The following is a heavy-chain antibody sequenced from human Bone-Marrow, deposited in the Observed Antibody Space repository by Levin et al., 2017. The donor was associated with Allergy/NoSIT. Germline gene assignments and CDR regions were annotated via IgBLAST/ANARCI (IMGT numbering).Heavy chain of an antibody. J-gene: IGHJ4*02. D-gene: IGHD6-13*01. CDR3: AREETPITTAANTLLF. Sequence: PQASVKVSCKVSGYTFTGYYLHWVRQAPGQGLEWMGRIDPSNGETRYSYRFQGRVTMTRVTSISTVFMELSRLESDDTAMYFCAREETPITTAANTLLFWGQGTLVTVTS. CDR1: GYTFTGYY. CDR2: IDPSNGET. V-gene: IGHV1-2*06.